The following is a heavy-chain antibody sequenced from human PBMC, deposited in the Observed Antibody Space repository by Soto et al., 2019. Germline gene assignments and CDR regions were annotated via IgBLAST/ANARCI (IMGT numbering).Heavy chain of an antibody. V-gene: IGHV4-34*01. D-gene: IGHD3-22*01. Sequence: SETLSLTCAVYGGSFSGYYWSWIRQPPGKGLEWIGSIYYLGNTYYNPSLESRVTISVDTSKSQFSPKLSSVTAADTAVFYCAGLYPYESSGYHLDYWSQGTLVTVSS. CDR1: GGSFSGYY. CDR2: IYYLGNT. CDR3: AGLYPYESSGYHLDY. J-gene: IGHJ4*02.